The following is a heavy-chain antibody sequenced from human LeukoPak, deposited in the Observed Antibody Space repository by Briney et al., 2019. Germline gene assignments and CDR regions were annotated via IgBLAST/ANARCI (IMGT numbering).Heavy chain of an antibody. D-gene: IGHD6-13*01. CDR2: IYYSGST. J-gene: IGHJ3*02. CDR3: ARGRIAAALTAFDI. V-gene: IGHV4-59*12. CDR1: GGSISSYY. Sequence: SETLSLTCTVSGGSISSYYWSWIRQPPGKGLEWIGHIYYSGSTNYNPSLKSRVTISVDTSKNQFSLKLSSVTAADTAVYYCARGRIAAALTAFDIWGQGTMVTVSS.